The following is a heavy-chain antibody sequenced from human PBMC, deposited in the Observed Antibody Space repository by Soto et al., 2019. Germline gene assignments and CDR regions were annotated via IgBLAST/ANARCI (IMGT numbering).Heavy chain of an antibody. J-gene: IGHJ4*02. CDR2: ISYDGSNK. V-gene: IGHV3-30-3*01. Sequence: QVQLVESGGGVVQPGRSLRLSCAASGFTFSSYAMHWVRQAPGKGLEWVAVISYDGSNKYYAESVKGRFTISRDNSKTLYLQMNSLRAEDTAVYYCVRDTSPYSSGWHNRHSDYWGQGTLITVSS. CDR3: VRDTSPYSSGWHNRHSDY. CDR1: GFTFSSYA. D-gene: IGHD6-19*01.